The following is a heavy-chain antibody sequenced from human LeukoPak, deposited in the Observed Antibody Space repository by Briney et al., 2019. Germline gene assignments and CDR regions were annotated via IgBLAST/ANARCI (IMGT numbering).Heavy chain of an antibody. CDR2: IKSKTDGGTT. Sequence: GGSLRLSCTASGFTLFTFNNAWMSWVRQTPGKGLEWICRIKSKTDGGTTEYTAPVKGRFSISRDDSKNTVYLQVNSLKTEDTAVYYCTTDLLDYWGQGTLVTVSS. V-gene: IGHV3-15*01. CDR1: GFTLFTFNNAW. J-gene: IGHJ4*02. CDR3: TTDLLDY.